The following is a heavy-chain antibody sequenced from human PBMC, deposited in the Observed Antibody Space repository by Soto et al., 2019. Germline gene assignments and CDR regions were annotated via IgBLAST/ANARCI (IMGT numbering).Heavy chain of an antibody. V-gene: IGHV4-34*01. CDR1: GGSFSGYY. CDR3: ARGDLKPRGYSYGYFDY. J-gene: IGHJ4*02. CDR2: INHSGST. Sequence: SETLSLTCAVYGGSFSGYYWSWIRQPPGKGLEWIGEINHSGSTNYNPSLKSRVTISVDTSKNQFSLKLSSVTAADTAVYYCARGDLKPRGYSYGYFDYWGQGTLVTVSS. D-gene: IGHD5-18*01.